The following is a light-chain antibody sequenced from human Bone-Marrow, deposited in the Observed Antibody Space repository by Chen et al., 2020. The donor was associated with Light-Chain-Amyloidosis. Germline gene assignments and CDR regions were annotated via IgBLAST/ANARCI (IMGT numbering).Light chain of an antibody. CDR3: QSADSSGTYEVI. CDR1: DLPTKY. V-gene: IGLV3-25*03. Sequence: SYELTQPPSVSVSTGQTARITCSGDDLPTKYAYWYQQKPGQAPVLVIHRDTERPSGISERFSGSRSGTTATLTISGVQAEDEADYHCQSADSSGTYEVIFGGGTKLTVL. J-gene: IGLJ2*01. CDR2: RDT.